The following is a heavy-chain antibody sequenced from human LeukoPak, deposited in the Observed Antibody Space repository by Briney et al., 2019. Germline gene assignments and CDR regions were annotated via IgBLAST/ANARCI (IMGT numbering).Heavy chain of an antibody. Sequence: GESLKISCKGSGYNFTNYWFGWVRQMPGKGLEWMGIIYPGDSDTRYRPSFQGQVTISADKSISTAYLQWSSLKASDTAMYYCARSINVASPAIGDYWGQGTLVTVSS. V-gene: IGHV5-51*01. J-gene: IGHJ4*02. D-gene: IGHD5-12*01. CDR2: IYPGDSDT. CDR3: ARSINVASPAIGDY. CDR1: GYNFTNYW.